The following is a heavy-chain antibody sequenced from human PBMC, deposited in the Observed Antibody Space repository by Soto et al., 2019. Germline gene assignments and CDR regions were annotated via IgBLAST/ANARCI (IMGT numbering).Heavy chain of an antibody. Sequence: GESLKLSGKGSGYNFTRYFIGWVRQMPGKGLEWMGIIYPGDSDTRYSPSFQGQVTISADKSISTAYLQWSSLKASDTAMYYCARLTGYSYGAINWFDPWGQGTLVTVSS. CDR2: IYPGDSDT. D-gene: IGHD5-18*01. V-gene: IGHV5-51*01. J-gene: IGHJ5*02. CDR3: ARLTGYSYGAINWFDP. CDR1: GYNFTRYF.